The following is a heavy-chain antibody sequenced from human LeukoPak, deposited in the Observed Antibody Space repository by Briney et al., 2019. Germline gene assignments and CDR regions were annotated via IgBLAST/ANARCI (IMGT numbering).Heavy chain of an antibody. CDR2: ISGGGETT. J-gene: IGHJ4*02. V-gene: IGHV3-23*01. CDR3: ARDYADYVGYFFFDY. Sequence: GGSLRLSCAASGFTFNNYAMSWVRQAPGKGLEWVSSISGGGETTYYADSAKGRFTISRDNSQNTLYLQMNSLRAEDTAVYYCARDYADYVGYFFFDYWGQGTLVTVSS. D-gene: IGHD4-17*01. CDR1: GFTFNNYA.